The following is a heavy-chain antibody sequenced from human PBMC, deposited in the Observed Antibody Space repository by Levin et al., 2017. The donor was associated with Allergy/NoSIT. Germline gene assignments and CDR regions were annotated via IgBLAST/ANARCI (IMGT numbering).Heavy chain of an antibody. J-gene: IGHJ6*02. V-gene: IGHV3-74*01. CDR1: GFTFSSYW. D-gene: IGHD3-9*01. CDR2: INSDGSST. CDR3: ARDDILTGYSGDYYYGMDV. Sequence: GESLKISCAASGFTFSSYWMHWVRQAPGKGLVWVSRINSDGSSTSYADSVKGRFTISRDNAKNTLYLQMNSLRAEDTAVYYCARDDILTGYSGDYYYGMDVWGQGTTVTVSS.